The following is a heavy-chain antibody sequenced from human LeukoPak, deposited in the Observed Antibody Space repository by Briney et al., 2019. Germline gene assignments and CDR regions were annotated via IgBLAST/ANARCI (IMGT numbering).Heavy chain of an antibody. CDR3: ARRGYYYDSSGLDY. V-gene: IGHV3-20*04. D-gene: IGHD3-22*01. CDR1: GFTFDDYG. Sequence: GRTLRLSCAASGFTFDDYGMSWVRQAPGKGLEWVSGIHWNGGSTGYADSVKGRFTISRDNAKHCLYLPVNSLRAEAMALYYCARRGYYYDSSGLDYWGQGTLVTVSS. CDR2: IHWNGGST. J-gene: IGHJ4*02.